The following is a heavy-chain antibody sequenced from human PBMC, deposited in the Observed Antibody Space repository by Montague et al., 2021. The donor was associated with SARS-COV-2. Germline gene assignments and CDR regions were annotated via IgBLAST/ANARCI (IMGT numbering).Heavy chain of an antibody. CDR3: ARGGGYSAGYYYYGMDV. V-gene: IGHV4-59*01. D-gene: IGHD2-21*01. CDR2: IYYSGST. Sequence: SETLSLTCTVSDGSINNYYWSWIRQPPGKGLEWIGVIYYSGSTNYYPSLYSRVTISVDTSTNQFSLKLSSVTAADTAVYHCARGGGYSAGYYYYGMDVWGQGTTVTVSS. J-gene: IGHJ6*02. CDR1: DGSINNYY.